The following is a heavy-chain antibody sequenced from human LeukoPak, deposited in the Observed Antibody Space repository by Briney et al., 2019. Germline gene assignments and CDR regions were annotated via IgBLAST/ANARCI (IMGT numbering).Heavy chain of an antibody. CDR1: GFTFSSYS. CDR2: IRSIISYI. V-gene: IGHV3-21*01. J-gene: IGHJ4*02. D-gene: IGHD6-19*01. Sequence: PGGSLRLSCAASGFTFSSYSMTWVRQAPGKGREWVSSIRSIISYIYYADSVKGRFTMSRDNAKNSLYLQMNGLRAEDTAVYYCARDTVAGARPGYFDYWGQGTLVTVSS. CDR3: ARDTVAGARPGYFDY.